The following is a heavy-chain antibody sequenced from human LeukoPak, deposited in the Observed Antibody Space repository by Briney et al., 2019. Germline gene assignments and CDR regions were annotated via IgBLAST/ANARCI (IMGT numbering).Heavy chain of an antibody. J-gene: IGHJ5*02. CDR1: GGSITPFY. CDR3: ARGRGSSGYYHEGEWFDP. CDR2: TFYSGSN. Sequence: SETLSLTCSVSGGSITPFYWGWIRQPQGVGREWVGYTFYSGSNNFHPSLRSRVTMSVDTSRNQFSLNLSSVTAADTAVYYCARGRGSSGYYHEGEWFDPWGQGTLVTVSS. V-gene: IGHV4-59*01. D-gene: IGHD3-22*01.